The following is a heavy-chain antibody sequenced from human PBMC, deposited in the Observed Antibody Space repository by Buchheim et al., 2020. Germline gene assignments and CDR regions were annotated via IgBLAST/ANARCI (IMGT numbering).Heavy chain of an antibody. CDR3: ARDLTPVPAASQGFDY. CDR1: GFSFGDYW. CDR2: INKDATEK. D-gene: IGHD2-2*01. V-gene: IGHV3-7*01. Sequence: EVQLVESGGGLVQPGGSLRLSCVASGFSFGDYWMTWIRQAPGKGLEWVANINKDATEKHYADSVTGRFTISRDHAKNSLYLQMNSLRAEDTAVYYCARDLTPVPAASQGFDYWGQGTL. J-gene: IGHJ4*02.